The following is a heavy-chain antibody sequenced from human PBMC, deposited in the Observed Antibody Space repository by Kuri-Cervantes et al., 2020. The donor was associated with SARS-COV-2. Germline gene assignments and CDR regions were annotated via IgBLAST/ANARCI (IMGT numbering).Heavy chain of an antibody. D-gene: IGHD6-13*01. CDR2: INHSGST. CDR3: ARGRIAAAYNWFDP. J-gene: IGHJ5*02. Sequence: SETLSLTCAVYGGSFSGYYWSWIRQPPGKGLEWIWEINHSGSTNYNPSLKSRVTISVDTSKNQFSLKLSSVTAADTAVYYCARGRIAAAYNWFDPWGQGTLVTVSS. V-gene: IGHV4-34*01. CDR1: GGSFSGYY.